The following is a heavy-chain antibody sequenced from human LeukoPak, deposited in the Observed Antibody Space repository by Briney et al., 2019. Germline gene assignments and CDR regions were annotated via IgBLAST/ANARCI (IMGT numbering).Heavy chain of an antibody. CDR3: AKGERGYSYGTGDY. D-gene: IGHD5-18*01. CDR2: IKQDGSEK. CDR1: GFTFSSYW. V-gene: IGHV3-7*03. Sequence: PGGSLRLSCAASGFTFSSYWMSWVRQAPGKGLEWVANIKQDGSEKYYVDSVKGRFTISRDNAKNSLYLQMNSLRAEDTAIYYCAKGERGYSYGTGDYWGQGTLVTVSS. J-gene: IGHJ4*02.